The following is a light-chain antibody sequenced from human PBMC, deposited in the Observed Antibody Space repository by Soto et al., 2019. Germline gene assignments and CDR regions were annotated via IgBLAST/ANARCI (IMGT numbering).Light chain of an antibody. CDR1: TIGSKS. CDR2: YDS. Sequence: SSELTQPPSVSVAPGKTARITCGGTTIGSKSVHWYQQKPGQAPVLVIYYDSDRPSGIPERFSGSNSGNTATLTIRRVEAGDEADYYCQVWDSSSDHVVFGGGTKLTVL. J-gene: IGLJ3*02. V-gene: IGLV3-21*04. CDR3: QVWDSSSDHVV.